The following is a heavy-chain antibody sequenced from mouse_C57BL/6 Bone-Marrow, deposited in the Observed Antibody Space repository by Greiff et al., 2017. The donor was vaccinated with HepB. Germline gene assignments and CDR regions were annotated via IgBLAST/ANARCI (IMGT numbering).Heavy chain of an antibody. CDR1: GYTFTSYW. CDR2: IHPNSGST. CDR3: AADPAGDFDY. D-gene: IGHD4-1*01. Sequence: QVQLQQPGAELVKPGASVKLSCKASGYTFTSYWMHWVKQRPGQGLEWIGRIHPNSGSTNYNEKFKSKATLTVDKSSSTAYMQLSSLTSEDSAVYYGAADPAGDFDYWGQGTTLTVSS. J-gene: IGHJ2*01. V-gene: IGHV1-64*01.